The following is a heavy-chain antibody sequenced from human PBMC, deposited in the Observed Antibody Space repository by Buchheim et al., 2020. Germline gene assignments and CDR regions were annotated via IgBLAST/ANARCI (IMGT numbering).Heavy chain of an antibody. Sequence: EVQLVESGGGLIQPGGSLRLSCAASGFTFNTYSINWVRQAPGKGLEWISYISNSGGTIFYADSVKGRFTVSRDNAKNSLYLQMNSLRAEDTAVYYCARGDYYGMDVWCQGTT. J-gene: IGHJ6*02. CDR1: GFTFNTYS. V-gene: IGHV3-48*01. CDR3: ARGDYYGMDV. CDR2: ISNSGGTI.